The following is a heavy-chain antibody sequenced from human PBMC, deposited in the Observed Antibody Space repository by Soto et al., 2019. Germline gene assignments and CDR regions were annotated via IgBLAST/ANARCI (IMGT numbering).Heavy chain of an antibody. Sequence: GESLKISCKGSGYSFTSYWIGWVRQMPGKGLEWMGIIYPGDSDTRYSPSFQGQVTISADKSISTAYLQWSSLKASDTAMYYCARWIPRVPAASSIIWFDPWGQGTLVTVS. CDR2: IYPGDSDT. V-gene: IGHV5-51*01. D-gene: IGHD2-2*01. CDR1: GYSFTSYW. J-gene: IGHJ5*02. CDR3: ARWIPRVPAASSIIWFDP.